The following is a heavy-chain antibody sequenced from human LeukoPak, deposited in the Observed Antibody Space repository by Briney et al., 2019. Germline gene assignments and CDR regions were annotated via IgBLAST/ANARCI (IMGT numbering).Heavy chain of an antibody. J-gene: IGHJ3*02. D-gene: IGHD6-19*01. V-gene: IGHV5-51*01. CDR2: IYPGDSDT. CDR1: GYSFTSYW. CDR3: ATSARNGAVAGTHLDGI. Sequence: GEPLKISCKGSGYSFTSYWIGWVRQMPGKGLEWMGIIYPGDSDTRYSPFFQGQVTISADKSISTAYLQWSSLKASDTAMYYCATSARNGAVAGTHLDGIWGQGTMVTVSS.